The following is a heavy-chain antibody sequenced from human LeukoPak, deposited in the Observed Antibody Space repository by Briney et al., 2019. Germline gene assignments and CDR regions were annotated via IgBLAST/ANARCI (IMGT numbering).Heavy chain of an antibody. CDR2: ISYDGSNK. V-gene: IGHV3-30*18. Sequence: GGSLRLSCAASGFTFSSYGMHWVRQAPGKGLEWVAVISYDGSNKYYADSVKGRFTISRDNSKNTLYLQMNSLRAEDTAVYYCAKTAQIATSYNWFDPWGQGTLVTVSS. CDR1: GFTFSSYG. D-gene: IGHD5-24*01. J-gene: IGHJ5*02. CDR3: AKTAQIATSYNWFDP.